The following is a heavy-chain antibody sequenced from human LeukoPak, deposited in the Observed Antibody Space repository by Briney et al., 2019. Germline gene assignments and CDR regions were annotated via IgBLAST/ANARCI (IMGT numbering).Heavy chain of an antibody. Sequence: GASVKVSCKASGYTFTTYDTNWVRQATGQGLEWMGWMNPNSGNTAYAQKFQGRVTMTRNTSISTAFMELSGLRSEGTAVYFCARRNTAMVAGLDYWGQGSLVTVSS. CDR3: ARRNTAMVAGLDY. D-gene: IGHD5-18*01. CDR1: GYTFTTYD. CDR2: MNPNSGNT. V-gene: IGHV1-8*01. J-gene: IGHJ4*02.